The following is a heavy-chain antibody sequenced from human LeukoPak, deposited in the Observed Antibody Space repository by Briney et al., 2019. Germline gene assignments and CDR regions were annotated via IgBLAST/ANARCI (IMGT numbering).Heavy chain of an antibody. V-gene: IGHV3-48*02. CDR2: ISSTSRTT. CDR3: VTDTSMGGLFDY. CDR1: AFSFSAYS. Sequence: PGGSLRLSCAASAFSFSAYSMNWVRQAPGKGLEWVSYISSTSRTTYYADSVKGRFTICRDNAKNSLYLQMNSLRDEDTAVYYCVTDTSMGGLFDYWGQGTLVTVSS. D-gene: IGHD5-18*01. J-gene: IGHJ4*02.